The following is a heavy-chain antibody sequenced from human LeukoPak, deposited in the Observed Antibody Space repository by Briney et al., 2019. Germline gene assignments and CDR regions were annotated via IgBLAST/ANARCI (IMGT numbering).Heavy chain of an antibody. Sequence: ASVKVSCKASGYTFTSYGISWVRQAPGQGLEWMGWISAYNGNTNYAQKLQGRVTMTTDTSTSTAYMELRSLRSDDTAVYYCARDGITVTTKKYYYGMDVWGQGTTVTVSS. V-gene: IGHV1-18*01. J-gene: IGHJ6*02. CDR1: GYTFTSYG. CDR2: ISAYNGNT. D-gene: IGHD4-17*01. CDR3: ARDGITVTTKKYYYGMDV.